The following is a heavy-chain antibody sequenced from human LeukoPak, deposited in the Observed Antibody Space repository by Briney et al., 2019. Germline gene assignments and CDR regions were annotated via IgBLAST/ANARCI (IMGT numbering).Heavy chain of an antibody. CDR2: ISGSGGST. CDR1: GFTFSSYA. Sequence: GGSLRLSCAASGFTFSSYAMSWVRQAPGKGLEWVSAISGSGGSTYYADSVKGRFTISRDNSKNTLYLQMNSLRAEDTAVYYCAKGFNCSSTSCSSRHYYGMDVWGQGTTVTVS. J-gene: IGHJ6*02. D-gene: IGHD2-2*01. V-gene: IGHV3-23*01. CDR3: AKGFNCSSTSCSSRHYYGMDV.